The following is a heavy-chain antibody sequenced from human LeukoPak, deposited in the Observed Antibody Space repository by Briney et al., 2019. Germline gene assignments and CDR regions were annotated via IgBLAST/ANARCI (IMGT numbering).Heavy chain of an antibody. J-gene: IGHJ4*02. V-gene: IGHV4-59*08. CDR1: GGXISSYY. CDR2: IYHSGST. Sequence: SETLSLTCTVSGGXISSYYWSWIRQPPGKGLEWIGYIYHSGSTNYNPSLKSRVAISVDTSKNHFSLNLSSVTAADTAVYYCARPYGGSSNFDYWGQGALVTVSS. D-gene: IGHD4-23*01. CDR3: ARPYGGSSNFDY.